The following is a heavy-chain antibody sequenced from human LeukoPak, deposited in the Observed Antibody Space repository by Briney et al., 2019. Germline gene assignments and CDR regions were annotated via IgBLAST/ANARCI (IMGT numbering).Heavy chain of an antibody. CDR1: GFNFNNYW. CDR3: ARARASGRSGFDY. Sequence: GGSLRLSCAASGFNFNNYWMSWLRQAPGKGLEWVANIKDDGSEEYYVDSVKGRFTIVRDNAYNSLYLQMNSLRDEDTAVYYCARARASGRSGFDYWGQGTLVTVSS. D-gene: IGHD2-15*01. CDR2: IKDDGSEE. J-gene: IGHJ4*02. V-gene: IGHV3-7*01.